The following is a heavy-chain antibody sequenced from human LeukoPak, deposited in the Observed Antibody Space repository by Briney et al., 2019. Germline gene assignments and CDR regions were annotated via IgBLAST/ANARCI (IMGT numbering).Heavy chain of an antibody. CDR1: GFTFSSYT. Sequence: GGSLRLSCAASGFTFSSYTMTWVRQAPGKGLEWVSSISSGSSYIYYADSVKGRFTISRDNARNSLFLQMNSLRAEDTAVYYCARRGSGFDYWGQGTVVTVSS. D-gene: IGHD6-19*01. J-gene: IGHJ4*02. V-gene: IGHV3-21*01. CDR2: ISSGSSYI. CDR3: ARRGSGFDY.